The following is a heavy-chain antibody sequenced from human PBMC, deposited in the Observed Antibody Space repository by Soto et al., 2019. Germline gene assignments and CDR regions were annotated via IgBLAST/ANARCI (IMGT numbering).Heavy chain of an antibody. CDR1: GGSISSYY. V-gene: IGHV4-59*08. Sequence: SETLSLTCTVSGGSISSYYWSWIRQPPGKGLEWIGYIYYSGSTNYNPSLKSRVTISVDTSKNQFSLKLSSVTAADTAVYYCARHLIAVAGDFDYWGQGTLVTVSS. D-gene: IGHD6-19*01. CDR3: ARHLIAVAGDFDY. CDR2: IYYSGST. J-gene: IGHJ4*02.